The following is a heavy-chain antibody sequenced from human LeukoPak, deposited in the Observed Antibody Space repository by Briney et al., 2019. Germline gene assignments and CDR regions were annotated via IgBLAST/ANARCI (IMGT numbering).Heavy chain of an antibody. D-gene: IGHD2-2*01. V-gene: IGHV4-30-4*01. J-gene: IGHJ4*02. CDR1: GGSISSGDYY. CDR3: ARVVDSTPHYFDY. Sequence: SETLSLTCTVSGGSISSGDYYWSWIRQPPGKGLERIGYIYYSGSTYYNPSLKSRVTISVDTSKNQFSLKLSSVTAADTAVYYCARVVDSTPHYFDYWGQGTLVTVSS. CDR2: IYYSGST.